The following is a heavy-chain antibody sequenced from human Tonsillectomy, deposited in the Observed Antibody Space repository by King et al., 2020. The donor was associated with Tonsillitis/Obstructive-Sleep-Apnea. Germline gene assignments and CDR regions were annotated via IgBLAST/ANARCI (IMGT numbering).Heavy chain of an antibody. CDR1: GYTFTSYA. V-gene: IGHV1-3*01. CDR2: INAGNGNT. D-gene: IGHD3-3*01. CDR3: ASTGSRYYDFWSGYYPALGFDY. Sequence: QLVQSGAEVKKPGASVKVSCKASGYTFTSYAMHWVRQAPGQRLEWMGWINAGNGNTKYSQKFQGRVTITRDTSASTAYMELSSLRSEDTAVYYCASTGSRYYDFWSGYYPALGFDYWGQGTLVTVSS. J-gene: IGHJ4*02.